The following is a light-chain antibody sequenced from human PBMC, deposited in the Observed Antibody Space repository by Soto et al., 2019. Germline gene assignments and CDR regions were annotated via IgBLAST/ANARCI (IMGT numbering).Light chain of an antibody. CDR3: SSYTSSSTLGV. V-gene: IGLV2-14*01. CDR1: SSDVGGYNY. CDR2: DVS. J-gene: IGLJ2*01. Sequence: QSALTQPASVSESPGQSITISCTGTSSDVGGYNYVSWYQQHPGKAPKLMIYDVSNRPSGVSNRFSGSKSGNTASLTISGLQAEDEADYYCSSYTSSSTLGVFGGGTNLTVL.